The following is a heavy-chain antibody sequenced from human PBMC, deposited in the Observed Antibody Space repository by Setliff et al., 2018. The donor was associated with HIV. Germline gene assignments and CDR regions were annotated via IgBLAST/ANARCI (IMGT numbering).Heavy chain of an antibody. J-gene: IGHJ4*02. D-gene: IGHD3-22*01. CDR3: ATVYYHDGSGSPYYFDY. CDR2: VKSKTDGGTT. V-gene: IGHV3-15*01. CDR1: GFTFSNYG. Sequence: GGSLRLSCGASGFTFSNYGMQWVRQAPGKGLEWVGRVKSKTDGGTTDYAAPVKGRFTISRDDSKNTLYLQMNSLKTEDTAVYYCATVYYHDGSGSPYYFDYWGQGTLVTVSS.